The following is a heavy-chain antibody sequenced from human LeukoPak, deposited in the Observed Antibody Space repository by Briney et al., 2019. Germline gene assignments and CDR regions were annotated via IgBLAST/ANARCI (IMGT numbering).Heavy chain of an antibody. Sequence: GGSLRLSCAASGFTFDDYAMHWVRQAPGKGLEWVSGISWNSGSIGYADSVKGRFTISRDNAKNSLYLQMNSLRAEDMALYYCAKEGDCSSTSCYWLDCWGQGTLVTVSS. CDR2: ISWNSGSI. V-gene: IGHV3-9*03. CDR3: AKEGDCSSTSCYWLDC. J-gene: IGHJ4*02. CDR1: GFTFDDYA. D-gene: IGHD2-2*01.